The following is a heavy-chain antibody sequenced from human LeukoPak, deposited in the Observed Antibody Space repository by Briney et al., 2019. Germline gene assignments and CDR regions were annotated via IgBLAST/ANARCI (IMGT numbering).Heavy chain of an antibody. V-gene: IGHV1-18*01. CDR3: ARGVRTVMIGWSFEF. Sequence: GASVKFSSNGSGYTFTKSASGWVGQAPGQGLEWMGWISANNGNTNYAQNLQGSITMTTDTSTGTAYMELRSLRSDDTAVYYCARGVRTVMIGWSFEFWGQGTMVTVSS. D-gene: IGHD2-21*01. CDR2: ISANNGNT. J-gene: IGHJ3*01. CDR1: GYTFTKSA.